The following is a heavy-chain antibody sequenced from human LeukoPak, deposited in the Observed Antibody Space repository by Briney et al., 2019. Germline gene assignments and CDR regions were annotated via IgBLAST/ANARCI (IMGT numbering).Heavy chain of an antibody. D-gene: IGHD3-16*02. CDR1: GFTFSDYY. CDR2: ISGSSSNT. J-gene: IGHJ4*02. V-gene: IGHV3-11*06. Sequence: PGGSLRLSCAASGFTFSDYYLSWVRQAPGKGLEWVSYISGSSSNTNYADSVKGRFTISRDNAKNSLYLQMSSLRDEDTAVYYCARGGLSRFAYWGQGTLVTVSS. CDR3: ARGGLSRFAY.